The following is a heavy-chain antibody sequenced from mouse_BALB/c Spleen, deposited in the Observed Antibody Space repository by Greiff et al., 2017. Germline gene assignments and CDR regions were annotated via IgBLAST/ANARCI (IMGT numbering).Heavy chain of an antibody. CDR1: GFTFSSFG. V-gene: IGHV5-17*02. Sequence: EVKSVESGGGLVQPGGSRKLSCAASGFTFSSFGMHWVRQAPEKGLEWVAYISSGSSTIYYADTVKGRFTISRDNPKNTLFLQMTSLRSEDTAMYYCARGGGSYYFDYWGQGTTLTVSS. CDR2: ISSGSSTI. J-gene: IGHJ2*01. CDR3: ARGGGSYYFDY.